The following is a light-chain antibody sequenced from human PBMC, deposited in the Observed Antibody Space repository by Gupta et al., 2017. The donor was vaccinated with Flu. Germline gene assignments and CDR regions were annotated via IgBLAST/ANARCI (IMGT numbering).Light chain of an antibody. Sequence: SYELTQPPSVSVSPGQTAHITCSGNKLGDRFVSWYQKKAGRSPLLVIFQDTQRPSEIPERFSGANSGSTATLTISGTQTMDEAYYYCQAWEGTTAFFGGGTKLTVV. CDR1: KLGDRF. V-gene: IGLV3-1*01. CDR3: QAWEGTTAF. J-gene: IGLJ2*01. CDR2: QDT.